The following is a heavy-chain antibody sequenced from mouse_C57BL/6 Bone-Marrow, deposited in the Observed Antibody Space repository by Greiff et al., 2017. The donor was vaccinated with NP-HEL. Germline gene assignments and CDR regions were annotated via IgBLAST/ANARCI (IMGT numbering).Heavy chain of an antibody. J-gene: IGHJ2*01. D-gene: IGHD1-1*01. Sequence: QVQLQQPGAELVKPGASVKLSCKASGYTFTSYWMHWVKQRPGQGLEWIGMIHPNSGSTNYNEKFKSKATLTVDKSSSTAYMQLSSLTSEDSAVYYCARSGFDYCSSYYYWGQGTTLTVSS. V-gene: IGHV1-64*01. CDR1: GYTFTSYW. CDR2: IHPNSGST. CDR3: ARSGFDYCSSYYY.